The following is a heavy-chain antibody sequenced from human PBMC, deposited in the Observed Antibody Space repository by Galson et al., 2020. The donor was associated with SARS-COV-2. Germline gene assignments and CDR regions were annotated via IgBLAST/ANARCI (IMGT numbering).Heavy chain of an antibody. CDR1: GYTFNGYY. D-gene: IGHD4-17*01. CDR3: ARDLGGLRWYTL. Sequence: ASVKVSCKASGYTFNGYYMHWVRQAPGQGLEWMGWINPNSGGTNYAQKFQGRVTMTRDTSISTAYMELSRLRSDDTAVYYCARDLGGLRWYTLWGQGTLVTVSS. V-gene: IGHV1-2*02. J-gene: IGHJ4*02. CDR2: INPNSGGT.